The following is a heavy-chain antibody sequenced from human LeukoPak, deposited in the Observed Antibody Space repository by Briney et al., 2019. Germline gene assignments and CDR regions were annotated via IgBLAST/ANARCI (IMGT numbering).Heavy chain of an antibody. CDR1: GFTVSSNY. D-gene: IGHD3-10*01. CDR2: IYNDDNT. J-gene: IGHJ3*02. CDR3: ARDYYYGRAFDI. Sequence: GGSLRLSCAASGFTVSSNYMSWVRQAPGKGLEWASIIYNDDNTNYADSVKGRFTISRDKSKNTLYLQMNSLRAEDTAVYYCARDYYYGRAFDIWGQGTMVTVSS. V-gene: IGHV3-53*01.